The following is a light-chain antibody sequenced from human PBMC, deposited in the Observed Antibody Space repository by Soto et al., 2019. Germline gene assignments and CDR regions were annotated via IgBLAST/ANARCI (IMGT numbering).Light chain of an antibody. Sequence: QSALTQPRSVSGSPGHSVTLSCTGTSSDVGGYNYISWYQHHPGKAPKVMIYDVSKRPSGVPDRFSGSKSGNTVSLTISGLQAEDEADYYCCSYAGRSTWVFGGGTKLTAL. CDR1: SSDVGGYNY. CDR3: CSYAGRSTWV. V-gene: IGLV2-11*01. J-gene: IGLJ2*01. CDR2: DVS.